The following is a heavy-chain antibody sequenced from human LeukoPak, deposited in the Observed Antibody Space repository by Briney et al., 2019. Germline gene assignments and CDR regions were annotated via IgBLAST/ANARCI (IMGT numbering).Heavy chain of an antibody. CDR1: GGSFSGYY. V-gene: IGHV4-34*01. Sequence: SETLSLTCAVYGGSFSGYYWSWIRQPPGKGLEWIGETNHSGSTNYNPSLKSRVTISVDTSKNQFSLKLSSVTAADTAVYYCARGSSSGEDIVVVVAALPYFDYWGQGTLVTVSS. CDR3: ARGSSSGEDIVVVVAALPYFDY. D-gene: IGHD2-15*01. CDR2: TNHSGST. J-gene: IGHJ4*02.